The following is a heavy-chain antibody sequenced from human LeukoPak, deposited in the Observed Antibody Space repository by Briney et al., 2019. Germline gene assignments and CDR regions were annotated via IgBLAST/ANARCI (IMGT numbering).Heavy chain of an antibody. CDR3: ASSPPQNYYDSSGYFDY. D-gene: IGHD3-22*01. CDR1: GGSISSYY. J-gene: IGHJ4*02. CDR2: VYYSEST. Sequence: SETLSLTCTVSGGSISSYYWTWIRQPPGKGLEWIGYVYYSESTYYNPSLKSRVTISLDTSKSQFSLRLNAVTAADTAVYYCASSPPQNYYDSSGYFDYWGQGTLVTVSS. V-gene: IGHV4-59*01.